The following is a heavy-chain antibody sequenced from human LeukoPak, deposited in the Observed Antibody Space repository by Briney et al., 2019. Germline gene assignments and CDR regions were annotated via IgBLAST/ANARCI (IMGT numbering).Heavy chain of an antibody. CDR1: GFTFSSYE. V-gene: IGHV3-7*01. CDR2: IKQDGSEK. Sequence: GGSLRLSCIASGFTFSSYEMNWVRQAPGKGLEWVANIKQDGSEKYYVDSVKGRFTISRDNAKNSLYLQMNSLRAEDTAVYYCARDNYYYYYMDVWGKGTTVTISS. J-gene: IGHJ6*03. CDR3: ARDNYYYYYMDV.